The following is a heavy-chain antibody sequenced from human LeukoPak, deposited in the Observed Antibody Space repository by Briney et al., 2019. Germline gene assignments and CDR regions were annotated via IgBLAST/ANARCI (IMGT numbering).Heavy chain of an antibody. J-gene: IGHJ3*02. Sequence: PGGSLRLSCAASGFTFSTYNMNWVRQAPGKGLEWVSSISDSSTYIYYADSVKGRFTISRDNAKNSLYLQMNSLRAEDTALYYCARELVDSDAFDIWGQGTMVTVSS. V-gene: IGHV3-21*04. D-gene: IGHD5-12*01. CDR3: ARELVDSDAFDI. CDR1: GFTFSTYN. CDR2: ISDSSTYI.